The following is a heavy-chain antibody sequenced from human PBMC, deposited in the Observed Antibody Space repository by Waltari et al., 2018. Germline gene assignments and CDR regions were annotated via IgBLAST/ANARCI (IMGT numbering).Heavy chain of an antibody. Sequence: EVXMGEPGXGLFQPGGSXRLSCAASGFPFSHTAIQWDRQASGXGLXWVARXRSKDXNHTIXYGASVRGRFXVSRDDSTEMAYLQMNSXRTDDTAVXYXATXVVTMGPQRADXWGQGTLVTVSS. D-gene: IGHD2-2*01. CDR3: ATXVVTMGPQRADX. CDR2: XRSKDXNHTI. CDR1: GFPFSHTA. J-gene: IGHJ4*02. V-gene: IGHV3-73*01.